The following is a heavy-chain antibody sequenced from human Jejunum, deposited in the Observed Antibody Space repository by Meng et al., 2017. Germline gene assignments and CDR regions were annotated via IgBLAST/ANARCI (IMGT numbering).Heavy chain of an antibody. CDR3: GRHLYGSGSQPIDY. V-gene: IGHV4-39*01. CDR2: IYYRGRT. CDR1: GGAINTNTYY. J-gene: IGHJ4*02. Sequence: QLQVQESGPGLVKPSETLSLTCTGSGGAINTNTYYWDGIRQPPGKGMEWIGHIYYRGRTDHRPSLKSRVTISGDTSKNQFSLRLSPVTAADTAVYYCGRHLYGSGSQPIDYWGQGTLVTVSS. D-gene: IGHD3-10*01.